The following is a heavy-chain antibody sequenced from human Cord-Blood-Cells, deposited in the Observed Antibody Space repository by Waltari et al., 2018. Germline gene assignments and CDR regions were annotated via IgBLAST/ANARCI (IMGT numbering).Heavy chain of an antibody. CDR2: ISSSSTI. D-gene: IGHD2-2*02. CDR3: ARDQGRPPVDTLYYYYYYMDV. J-gene: IGHJ6*03. V-gene: IGHV3-48*02. Sequence: EVHLVVSGVGLIQPGGYMRLFCAASAFTFSTYSINWVPQAPGQELAWVSYISSSSTIYYAESVKGRFTISRDNAKNSLYRQMNSLRDEDTAVYYCARDQGRPPVDTLYYYYYYMDVWGKGTTVTVSS. CDR1: AFTFSTYS.